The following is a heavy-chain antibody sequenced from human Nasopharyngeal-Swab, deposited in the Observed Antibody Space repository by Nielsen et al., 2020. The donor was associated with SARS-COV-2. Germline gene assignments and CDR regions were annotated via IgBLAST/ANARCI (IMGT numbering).Heavy chain of an antibody. V-gene: IGHV3-7*01. CDR2: IKEDGSEK. J-gene: IGHJ3*02. Sequence: GSLRLSCATSGFTLSRFWMTWVRQAPGKGLEWVANIKEDGSEKHYVDSVKGRFTISRDNAMNSVSLQMNSLRAEDTAIYHCARGKAFDIWGQGTMVTVSS. CDR1: GFTLSRFW. CDR3: ARGKAFDI.